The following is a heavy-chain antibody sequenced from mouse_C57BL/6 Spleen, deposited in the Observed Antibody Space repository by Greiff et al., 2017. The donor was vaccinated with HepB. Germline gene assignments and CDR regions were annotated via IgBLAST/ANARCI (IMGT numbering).Heavy chain of an antibody. V-gene: IGHV14-1*01. CDR2: IDPEDGDT. D-gene: IGHD1-1*01. CDR3: TTSYYYGSYWYFDV. Sequence: VQLKQSGAELVRPGASVKLSCTASGFNIKDYYMHWVKQRPEQGLEWIGRIDPEDGDTEYAPKFQGKATMTADTSSNTAYLQLSSLTSEDTAVYYCTTSYYYGSYWYFDVWGTGTTVTVSS. J-gene: IGHJ1*03. CDR1: GFNIKDYY.